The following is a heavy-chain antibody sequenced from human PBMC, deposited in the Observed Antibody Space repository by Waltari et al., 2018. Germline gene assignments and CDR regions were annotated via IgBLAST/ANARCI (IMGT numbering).Heavy chain of an antibody. V-gene: IGHV4-38-2*01. CDR1: GYSISSGYY. CDR3: AARRYQLLGKYYYYGMDV. CDR2: SYHSWGH. D-gene: IGHD2-2*01. Sequence: QVQLQESGPGLVKPSETLSLTCAFSGYSISSGYYWGWIRQPPGKGLEGIGSSYHSWGHYYNRALKSRVTIAVGTAKNQFALKLSTVTAADTAVYSCAARRYQLLGKYYYYGMDVWGQGTTVTVSS. J-gene: IGHJ6*02.